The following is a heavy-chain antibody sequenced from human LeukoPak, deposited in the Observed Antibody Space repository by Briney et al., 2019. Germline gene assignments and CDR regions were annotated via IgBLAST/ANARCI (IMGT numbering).Heavy chain of an antibody. CDR3: ARVRCSSTSCYPPRLYYYYYGMDV. V-gene: IGHV4-34*01. Sequence: SETLSLTCAVYGGSFSGYYWSWIRQPPGKGLEWIGEINHSGSTNYNPSLKSRVTISVDTSKNQFSLKLSSVTAADTAVYYCARVRCSSTSCYPPRLYYYYYGMDVWGQGTTVTVSS. J-gene: IGHJ6*02. D-gene: IGHD2-2*01. CDR2: INHSGST. CDR1: GGSFSGYY.